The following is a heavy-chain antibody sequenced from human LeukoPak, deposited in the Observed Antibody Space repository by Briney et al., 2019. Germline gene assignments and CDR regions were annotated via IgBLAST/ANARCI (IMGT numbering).Heavy chain of an antibody. CDR3: ARLRGEYDY. D-gene: IGHD3-10*01. CDR1: GGSINNYY. Sequence: SETLSLTCTVSGGSINNYYWSWIRQPPGKGLEWIGYIYYSGITNYNPSLKSRVAISVDMSKNQFSLKLSSVTAADTAVYYCARLRGEYDYWGQGTLVTVSS. V-gene: IGHV4-59*01. J-gene: IGHJ4*02. CDR2: IYYSGIT.